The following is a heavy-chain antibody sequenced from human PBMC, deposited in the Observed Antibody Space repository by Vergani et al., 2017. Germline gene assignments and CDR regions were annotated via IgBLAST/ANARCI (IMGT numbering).Heavy chain of an antibody. D-gene: IGHD2-21*02. CDR3: ARNPYCGGDCYSDAFEI. J-gene: IGHJ3*02. CDR1: GGSISSYY. CDR2: IYYSGST. V-gene: IGHV4-59*01. Sequence: QVQLQESGPGLVKPSETLSLTCTVSGGSISSYYWSWIRQPPGTGLEWIGYIYYSGSTNYNPSLKSRVTISVDTSKNQFSLKLSSVTAADTAVYYCARNPYCGGDCYSDAFEIWGQGTRVTVSS.